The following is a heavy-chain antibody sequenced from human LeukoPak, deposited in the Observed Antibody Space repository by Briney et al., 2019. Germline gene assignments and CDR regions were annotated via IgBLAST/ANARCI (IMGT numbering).Heavy chain of an antibody. D-gene: IGHD3-10*01. CDR1: GYTFTSYA. CDR2: INAGNGNT. Sequence: ASVKVSCKASGYTFTSYAMHWVRQAPGQRLEWMGWINAGNGNTKYAQKLQGRVTMTTDTSTSTAYMELRSLRSDDTAVYYCARVSGITMVRGVIGYFDYWGQGTLVTVSS. CDR3: ARVSGITMVRGVIGYFDY. V-gene: IGHV1-3*01. J-gene: IGHJ4*02.